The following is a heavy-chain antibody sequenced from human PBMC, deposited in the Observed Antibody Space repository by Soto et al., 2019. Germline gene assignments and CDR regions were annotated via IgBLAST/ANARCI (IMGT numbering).Heavy chain of an antibody. CDR3: ARPDPKYYGMDV. V-gene: IGHV5-10-1*01. CDR1: GYSFTSYW. J-gene: IGHJ6*02. CDR2: IDPSDSYT. Sequence: PGESLKISCRTSGYSFTSYWISWVRQMPGKGLEWMGRIDPSDSYTNYSPSFQGHVTISADKSISTAYLQWSSLKASDTAMYYCARPDPKYYGMDVWGQGTTVTVSS.